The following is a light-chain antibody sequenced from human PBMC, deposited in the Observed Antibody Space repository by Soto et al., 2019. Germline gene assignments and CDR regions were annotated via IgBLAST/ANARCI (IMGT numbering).Light chain of an antibody. CDR2: LGS. J-gene: IGKJ4*01. CDR3: MQALQTPT. Sequence: DIVMTQSPLSLPVTPGEPASISCRPSQSLLHSNGYNYLDWYLQKPGQSPQVLIYLGSNRASGVPDRFSGSGSGTDFTLKISRVEAEDVGVYYCMQALQTPTFGGGTKVEIK. V-gene: IGKV2-28*01. CDR1: QSLLHSNGYNY.